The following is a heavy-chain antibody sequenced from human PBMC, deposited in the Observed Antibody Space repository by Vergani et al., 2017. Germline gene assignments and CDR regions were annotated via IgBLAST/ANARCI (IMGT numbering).Heavy chain of an antibody. CDR1: GGSISGGRYY. V-gene: IGHV4-61*02. J-gene: IGHJ4*02. D-gene: IGHD2-15*01. CDR3: ASKRGACRAAYCHSYDF. Sequence: QVQLRESGPGLVRPSQTLSLTCTVSGGSISGGRYYWNWIRQPAGKGLEWIGRVYSSGSTNYNPSLKSRISISFETPKNQFSLRLTSVTAADTAVYYCASKRGACRAAYCHSYDFWGPGTLVGVSS. CDR2: VYSSGST.